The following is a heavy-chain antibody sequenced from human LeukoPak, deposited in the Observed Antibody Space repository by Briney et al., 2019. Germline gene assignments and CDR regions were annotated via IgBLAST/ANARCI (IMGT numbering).Heavy chain of an antibody. D-gene: IGHD7-27*01. V-gene: IGHV4-39*01. Sequence: PSETLSLTCTVSGGSIISSSFWWGWIRQPPGKGLEWIGSIYYSGVSYYNTSLKSRVTISVDTSKNQFSLKLSSVTAADTAVYFCARGFRGDNFDYWGQGTLVTVSS. CDR2: IYYSGVS. CDR3: ARGFRGDNFDY. J-gene: IGHJ4*02. CDR1: GGSIISSSFW.